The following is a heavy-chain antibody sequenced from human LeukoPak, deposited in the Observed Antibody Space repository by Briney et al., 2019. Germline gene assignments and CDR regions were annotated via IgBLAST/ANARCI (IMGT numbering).Heavy chain of an antibody. V-gene: IGHV1-69*05. Sequence: ASVKVSCKTSGGTFSSYAISWVRQAPGQGLEWMGRIIPIFGTANYAQKFQGRVTITTDESTSTAYMELSSLRSEDPAVYYCARTVVGATTDDAFDIWGQGTMVTVSS. CDR2: IIPIFGTA. CDR1: GGTFSSYA. J-gene: IGHJ3*02. D-gene: IGHD1-26*01. CDR3: ARTVVGATTDDAFDI.